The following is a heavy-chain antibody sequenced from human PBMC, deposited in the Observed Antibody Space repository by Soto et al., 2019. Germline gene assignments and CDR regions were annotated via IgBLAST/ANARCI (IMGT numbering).Heavy chain of an antibody. Sequence: QVQLQESGPGRVKSSGTLSLTCGVSGDSISSSKWWSWVRQPPGKGLEWIGDIFHTGSTNYNPSLTSRVTISIDNSKNQFSLRLSSVTAADTAVYYCAYSTGWYRIDNWGQGSLVTISS. CDR3: AYSTGWYRIDN. V-gene: IGHV4-4*02. J-gene: IGHJ4*02. D-gene: IGHD6-19*01. CDR1: GDSISSSKW. CDR2: IFHTGST.